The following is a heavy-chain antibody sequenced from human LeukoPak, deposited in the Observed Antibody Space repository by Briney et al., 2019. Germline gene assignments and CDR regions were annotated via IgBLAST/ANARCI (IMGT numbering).Heavy chain of an antibody. CDR1: GGSISSGGYY. Sequence: SETLSLTCTVSGGSISSGGYYWSWIRQHPGKGLEWIGYIYYSGSTYYNPSLKSRVTISVGTSKNQFSLKLSSVAAADTAVYYCARETVDTAMVLDYWGQGTLVTVSS. CDR3: ARETVDTAMVLDY. CDR2: IYYSGST. V-gene: IGHV4-31*03. D-gene: IGHD5-18*01. J-gene: IGHJ4*02.